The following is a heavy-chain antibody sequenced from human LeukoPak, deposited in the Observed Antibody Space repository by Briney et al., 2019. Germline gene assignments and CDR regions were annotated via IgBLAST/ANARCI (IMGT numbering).Heavy chain of an antibody. CDR1: GGSFSGYY. CDR2: INHSGST. V-gene: IGHV4-34*01. Sequence: SETLSLTCAVYGGSFSGYYWSWIRQPPGKGLEWIGEINHSGSTNYNPSLKSRVTMSVDTSKNQFSLKLSSVTAADTAVYYCARGRGWLPTDYWGQGTLVTVSS. D-gene: IGHD5-24*01. J-gene: IGHJ4*02. CDR3: ARGRGWLPTDY.